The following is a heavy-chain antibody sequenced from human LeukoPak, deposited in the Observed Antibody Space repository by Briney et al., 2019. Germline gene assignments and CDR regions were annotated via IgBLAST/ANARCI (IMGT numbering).Heavy chain of an antibody. J-gene: IGHJ4*02. D-gene: IGHD3-10*01. Sequence: SETLSLTCAVYGGSFSGYYWSWIRQPPGKGLEWIGEINHSGSTNYNPSLKSRVTISVDTSKNQFSLKLSSVTAADTAVYYCARQIRWFGEDYFDYWGQGTLVTVSS. V-gene: IGHV4-34*01. CDR3: ARQIRWFGEDYFDY. CDR1: GGSFSGYY. CDR2: INHSGST.